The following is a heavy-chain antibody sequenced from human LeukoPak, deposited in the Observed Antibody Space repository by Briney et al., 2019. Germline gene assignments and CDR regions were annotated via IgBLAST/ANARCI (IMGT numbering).Heavy chain of an antibody. CDR2: INPNNGGT. CDR1: GYTFTVYY. J-gene: IGHJ5*02. D-gene: IGHD1-1*01. V-gene: IGHV1-2*02. CDR3: ARTQDSLDWFDP. Sequence: ASVNVSCKAAGYTFTVYYIHWVRQAPGQGPERVGGINPNNGGTNYAQKFQVRVTVTSATSNSTDYMELYSLRSDDTAVYYCARTQDSLDWFDPWGQGTLVTVSS.